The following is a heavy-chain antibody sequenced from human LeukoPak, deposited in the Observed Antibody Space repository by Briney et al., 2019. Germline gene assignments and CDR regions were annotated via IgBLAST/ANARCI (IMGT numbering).Heavy chain of an antibody. Sequence: SETLSLTCTVSGDSISSYYWSWLRQPPGKGVEGIGYIYYSGSTNYNTSLKSRVNISVEKSKNQFSLKLSSVTAADTAVYYCARYSLTGFDYWGQGTLVTGSS. CDR1: GDSISSYY. V-gene: IGHV4-59*01. J-gene: IGHJ4*02. CDR3: ARYSLTGFDY. CDR2: IYYSGST. D-gene: IGHD3-9*01.